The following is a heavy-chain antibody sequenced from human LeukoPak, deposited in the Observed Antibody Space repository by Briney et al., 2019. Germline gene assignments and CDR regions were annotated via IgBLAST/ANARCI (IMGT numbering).Heavy chain of an antibody. J-gene: IGHJ4*02. CDR1: GFTSSSYA. Sequence: GGSLRLSCAASGFTSSSYAMSWVRQAPGKGLEWVSAISGSGGGTYYADPVKGRFTISRDNSKNTLYLQMNSLRAEDTAVYYCAKTTLAIRYDYWGQGTLVTVSS. CDR2: ISGSGGGT. CDR3: AKTTLAIRYDY. V-gene: IGHV3-23*01. D-gene: IGHD1-1*01.